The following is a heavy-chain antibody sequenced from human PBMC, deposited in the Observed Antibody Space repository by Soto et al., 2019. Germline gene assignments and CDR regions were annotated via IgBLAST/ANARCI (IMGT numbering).Heavy chain of an antibody. J-gene: IGHJ6*02. Sequence: LKISCKTSGYSFISNWIAWVRKKPGKGLEWVAAIYPGDSDTRYSPSFQGQVTVSADKSITTAYRQWSSLKAPDSAVYYCARHRSYHYDSSGFLNIYDLDVWSQGTTVTVSS. V-gene: IGHV5-51*01. D-gene: IGHD3-22*01. CDR3: ARHRSYHYDSSGFLNIYDLDV. CDR2: IYPGDSDT. CDR1: GYSFISNW.